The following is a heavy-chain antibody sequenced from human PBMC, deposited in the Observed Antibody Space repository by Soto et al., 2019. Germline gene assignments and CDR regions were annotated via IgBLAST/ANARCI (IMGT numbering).Heavy chain of an antibody. CDR3: ARVDFAKYDSGMDV. J-gene: IGHJ6*02. V-gene: IGHV4-31*03. CDR1: GDSVSSDSSY. CDR2: LYYSGNT. Sequence: TLSLTCTVSGDSVSSDSSYWTWIRQPPGEGLEWIGYLYYSGNTYYNPSLKSRVTISVDTSENQFSLNLSSVTAADTAVYYCARVDFAKYDSGMDVWGQGTTVTVSS.